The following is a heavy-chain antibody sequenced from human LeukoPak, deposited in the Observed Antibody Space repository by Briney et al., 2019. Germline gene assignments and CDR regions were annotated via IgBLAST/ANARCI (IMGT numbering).Heavy chain of an antibody. Sequence: SETLSLTCTVSSGSISSSNYYWGWIRQPPGKGLEWIGSIYYSGSTYYNPSLKSRVTISVDTSKNQFSLKLSSVTAADTAVYYCAKGNGVSGYSDDWFDPWDRGTLVTVSS. CDR1: SGSISSSNYY. CDR3: AKGNGVSGYSDDWFDP. D-gene: IGHD6-25*01. CDR2: IYYSGST. J-gene: IGHJ5*02. V-gene: IGHV4-39*07.